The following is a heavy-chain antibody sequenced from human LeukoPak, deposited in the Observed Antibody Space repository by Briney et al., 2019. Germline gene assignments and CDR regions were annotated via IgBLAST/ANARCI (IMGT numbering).Heavy chain of an antibody. D-gene: IGHD3-9*01. J-gene: IGHJ4*02. CDR3: ARRPVLRYFDWLLPPPDYFDY. CDR2: IYYSGST. V-gene: IGHV4-39*01. CDR1: GGSISSSSYY. Sequence: SETLSLTCTVSGGSISSSSYYWGWIRQPPGKGLEWIGSIYYSGSTYYNPSLKSRVTISVDTSKNQFSLKLSSVTAADTAVYYCARRPVLRYFDWLLPPPDYFDYWGQGTLVTVSS.